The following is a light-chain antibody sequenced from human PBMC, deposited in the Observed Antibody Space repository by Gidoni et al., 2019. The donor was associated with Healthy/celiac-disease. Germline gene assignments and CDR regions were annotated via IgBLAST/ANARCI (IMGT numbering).Light chain of an antibody. CDR1: QSISSY. V-gene: IGKV1-39*01. CDR2: AAS. CDR3: QQSYSTPRT. Sequence: IQMTQSPSSLSASVGDRVTITCRASQSISSYLHWYQQKPGKTPKLLIYAASSLQRGVPSRFSGSGSGTDFTLTISSLQPEDFATYYCQQSYSTPRTFGQGTKVEIK. J-gene: IGKJ1*01.